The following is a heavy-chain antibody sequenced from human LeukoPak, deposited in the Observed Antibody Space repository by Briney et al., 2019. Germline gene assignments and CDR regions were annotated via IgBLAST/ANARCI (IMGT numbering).Heavy chain of an antibody. Sequence: SETLSLTCTVSGGSISSYYWSWIRQPPGKGLEWIGYIYYSGSTNYNPSLKSRVTISVDTSKNQFSLKLSSVTAADTAVYYCARDGTMVRGVMFHDAFDIWGQGTMVTVSS. V-gene: IGHV4-59*01. J-gene: IGHJ3*02. CDR2: IYYSGST. CDR3: ARDGTMVRGVMFHDAFDI. D-gene: IGHD3-10*01. CDR1: GGSISSYY.